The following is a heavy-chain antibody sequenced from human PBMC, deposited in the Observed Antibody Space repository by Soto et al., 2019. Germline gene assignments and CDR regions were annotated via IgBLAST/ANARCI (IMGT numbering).Heavy chain of an antibody. D-gene: IGHD1-1*01. V-gene: IGHV3-48*02. J-gene: IGHJ5*02. CDR1: GFTFSSYS. Sequence: PGGPLRLSCAASGFTFSSYSMNWVRQAPGKGLEWVSYISSSSSTIYYADSVKGRFTISRDNAKNSLYLQMNSLRDEDTAVYYCAREWNPLNWFDPWGQGTLVTVSS. CDR2: ISSSSSTI. CDR3: AREWNPLNWFDP.